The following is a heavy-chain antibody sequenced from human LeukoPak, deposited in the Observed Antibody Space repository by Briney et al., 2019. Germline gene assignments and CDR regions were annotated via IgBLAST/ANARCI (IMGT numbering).Heavy chain of an antibody. V-gene: IGHV4-59*01. CDR2: VYYSGST. CDR1: GDSISSYY. J-gene: IGHJ3*02. D-gene: IGHD3-22*01. Sequence: SETLSLTCTVSGDSISSYYWSWIRQPPGKGLEWIGYVYYSGSTNYNPSLKSRVTISVDTSKNQFFLRLSSVTAADTAVYYCARDGYYDSSGYYLNDAFDIWGQGTMVTVSS. CDR3: ARDGYYDSSGYYLNDAFDI.